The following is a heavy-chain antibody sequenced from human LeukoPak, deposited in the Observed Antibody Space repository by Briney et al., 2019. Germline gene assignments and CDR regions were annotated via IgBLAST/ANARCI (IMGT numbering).Heavy chain of an antibody. CDR1: GYTFTNYD. J-gene: IGHJ4*02. D-gene: IGHD6-13*01. V-gene: IGHV1-8*01. Sequence: ASVKVSCKASGYTFTNYDINWVRQATGQGLEWMGWMNPDSGKTGYAQKFQGRVTMTRNTSISTAYMELSTLRSEDTAVYYCARGWQQLDDYWGQGTLVTVSS. CDR2: MNPDSGKT. CDR3: ARGWQQLDDY.